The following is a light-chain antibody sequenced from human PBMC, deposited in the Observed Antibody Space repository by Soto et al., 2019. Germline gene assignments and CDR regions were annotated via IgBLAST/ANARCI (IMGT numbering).Light chain of an antibody. Sequence: QSVLTQPPSASASLGASVTLTCTLSSGYSNYKVDWYQQRPGKGPRFVMRVGTGGIVRSKGDGIPDRFSVLGSGLNRYLTINNIQEEDESDYHCGADHGSGSNFVVFGGGTKLTVL. CDR2: VGTGGIVR. CDR1: SGYSNYK. V-gene: IGLV9-49*01. J-gene: IGLJ2*01. CDR3: GADHGSGSNFVV.